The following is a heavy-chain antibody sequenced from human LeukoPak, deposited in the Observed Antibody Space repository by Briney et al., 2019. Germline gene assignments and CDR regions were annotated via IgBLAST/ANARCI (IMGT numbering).Heavy chain of an antibody. D-gene: IGHD5-18*01. Sequence: GGSLRLSCAASGFTFSSYAMHWVRQAPGKGLEWVAVISYDGSNKYYADSVKGRFTISRDNSKNTLYLQMNSLRAEDTAVYYCAREPWIQLSYYFDYWAREPWSPSPQ. CDR3: AREPWIQLSYYFDY. J-gene: IGHJ4*02. CDR1: GFTFSSYA. V-gene: IGHV3-30-3*01. CDR2: ISYDGSNK.